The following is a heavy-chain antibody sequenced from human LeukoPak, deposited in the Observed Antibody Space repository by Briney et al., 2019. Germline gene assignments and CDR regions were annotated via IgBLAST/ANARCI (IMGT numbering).Heavy chain of an antibody. CDR2: IYSGGTT. CDR3: ARGGYSSSYYFDY. J-gene: IGHJ4*02. V-gene: IGHV3-53*01. Sequence: GGSLRLSCAASGLTVSSNYMSWDRQAPGKGLEWVSIIYSGGTTYYADSVQGRFTISRDNSENTLYLQLNSLRAEDTAVYYCARGGYSSSYYFDYWGQGTLVTVSS. D-gene: IGHD6-13*01. CDR1: GLTVSSNY.